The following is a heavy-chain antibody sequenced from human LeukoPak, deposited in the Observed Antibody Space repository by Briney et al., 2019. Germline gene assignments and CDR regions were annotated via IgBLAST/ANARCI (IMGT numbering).Heavy chain of an antibody. CDR1: GGTFSSYA. J-gene: IGHJ3*02. Sequence: SVKVSCKASGGTFSSYAISWVRQAPGQGLEWIGGIIPIFGTANYAQKFQGRVTITTDESTSTAYMELSSLRSEDTAVYYCARDSYGPYAFDIWGQGTMVTVSS. CDR3: ARDSYGPYAFDI. D-gene: IGHD5-18*01. CDR2: IIPIFGTA. V-gene: IGHV1-69*05.